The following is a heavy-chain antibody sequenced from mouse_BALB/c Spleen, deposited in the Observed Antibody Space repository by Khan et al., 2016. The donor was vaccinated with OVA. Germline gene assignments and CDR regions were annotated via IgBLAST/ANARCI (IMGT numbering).Heavy chain of an antibody. V-gene: IGHV5-6-5*01. CDR3: AGGYWFAY. Sequence: EVELVESGGGLVKPGGSLKLSCAASGFTFSNYAMSWVRQSPEKRLEWVASISSGDSTYYPDSVKGRFTISRDNARNILYLQMSSLRSEDTAIYYSAGGYWFAYWGQGTLVTVSA. CDR2: ISSGDST. J-gene: IGHJ3*01. CDR1: GFTFSNYA.